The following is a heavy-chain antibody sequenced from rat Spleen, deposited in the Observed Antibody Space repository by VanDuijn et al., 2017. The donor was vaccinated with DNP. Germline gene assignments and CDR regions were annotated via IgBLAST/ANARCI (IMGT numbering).Heavy chain of an antibody. CDR2: ISTDGGNT. CDR1: GFTFSNYD. Sequence: EVQLVESGGGLVQPGRSLKLSCAASGFTFSNYDMVWVRQTPTKGLEWVASISTDGGNTFYRDSVQGRFIISRDNTKTTLNLQMDSLRSEDTATYYCVTRGKYGGYDYWGQGVMVTVSS. J-gene: IGHJ2*01. V-gene: IGHV5-25*01. CDR3: VTRGKYGGYDY. D-gene: IGHD1-11*01.